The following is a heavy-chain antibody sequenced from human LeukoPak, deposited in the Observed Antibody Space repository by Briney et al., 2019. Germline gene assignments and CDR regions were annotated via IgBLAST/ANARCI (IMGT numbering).Heavy chain of an antibody. CDR2: IMPLFGTA. D-gene: IGHD4-17*01. CDR3: ARDVHGDYGSGWFDP. V-gene: IGHV1-69*05. J-gene: IGHJ5*02. Sequence: GASVKVSCKTSGGTFDNSAVSWVRQARAQGLEWLGGIMPLFGTAGYAQKFQGRVTITKDESTRTVYLELTSLTSDDTAVHYCARDVHGDYGSGWFDPWGQGTLVSVSS. CDR1: GGTFDNSA.